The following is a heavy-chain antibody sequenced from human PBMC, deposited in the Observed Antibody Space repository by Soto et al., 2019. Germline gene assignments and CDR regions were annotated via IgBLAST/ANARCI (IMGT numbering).Heavy chain of an antibody. CDR3: AKVWDGGYLFDY. V-gene: IGHV3-23*01. CDR1: GFTFSTYA. J-gene: IGHJ4*02. D-gene: IGHD1-26*01. CDR2: ISGSGGST. Sequence: EVQLLESGGGLVQPGGSLRLSCAASGFTFSTYAMSWVHQAPGKGLEWVSAISGSGGSTYYADSVKGRFTISRDNSKNTLYLQMNSLRAEDTAVYSCAKVWDGGYLFDYWGQGTLVTVSS.